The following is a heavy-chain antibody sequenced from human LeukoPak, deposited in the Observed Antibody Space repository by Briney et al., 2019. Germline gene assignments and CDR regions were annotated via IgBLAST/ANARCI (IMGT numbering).Heavy chain of an antibody. V-gene: IGHV3-7*01. CDR1: KFTFSTYW. CDR3: ARRFPMILVVIPHFDI. D-gene: IGHD3-22*01. Sequence: GGSLRLSCAASKFTFSTYWMSWVRQAPGKGLEWVANIKQDGSEKYYVDSVKGRFTISRDNTKNSLYLQMNSLRAEDTAVYYCARRFPMILVVIPHFDIWGQGTMVTVSS. J-gene: IGHJ3*02. CDR2: IKQDGSEK.